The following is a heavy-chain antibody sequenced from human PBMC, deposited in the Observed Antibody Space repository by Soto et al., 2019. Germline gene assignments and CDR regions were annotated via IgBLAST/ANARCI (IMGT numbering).Heavy chain of an antibody. V-gene: IGHV3-23*01. D-gene: IGHD3-22*01. CDR1: GFTFSKYA. Sequence: PGGSLRLSCAASGFTFSKYAMSWVRQDPAKGLEWFSAITGDGSDTYSADSVKGRFTISRDNSNNMLYLQMSSLRAEDTAIYYCAKGSADSKPYHFDYWGRGPLVTVSS. CDR3: AKGSADSKPYHFDY. CDR2: ITGDGSDT. J-gene: IGHJ4*02.